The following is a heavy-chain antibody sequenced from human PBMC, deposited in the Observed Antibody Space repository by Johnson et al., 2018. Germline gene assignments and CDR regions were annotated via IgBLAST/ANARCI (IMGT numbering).Heavy chain of an antibody. V-gene: IGHV3-7*01. Sequence: VQLVQSGGGLVQPGGSLRLSCAASGFTFSTYWMTWVRQAPGNGLEWVANIKKDGSEKYYVDSVKGRFTISRDNAKNSLYLQMNSRRAEDTAVSDCAKAPEGGIGAYYYYLHVWGKGPTVTVSS. CDR2: IKKDGSEK. J-gene: IGHJ6*03. CDR3: AKAPEGGIGAYYYYLHV. D-gene: IGHD3-16*01. CDR1: GFTFSTYW.